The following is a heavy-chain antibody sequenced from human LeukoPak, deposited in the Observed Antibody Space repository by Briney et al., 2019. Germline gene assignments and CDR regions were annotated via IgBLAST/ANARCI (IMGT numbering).Heavy chain of an antibody. D-gene: IGHD3-16*02. J-gene: IGHJ4*02. CDR2: INHSGST. CDR3: ARGPIVRCFDY. V-gene: IGHV4-34*01. CDR1: GGSFSGYY. Sequence: SETLSLTWAVYGGSFSGYYWSWIRQPPEKGLEWIGEINHSGSTNYNPSLKSRVTISVDTSKNQFSLKLSSVTAADTAVYYCARGPIVRCFDYWGQGTLVTVSS.